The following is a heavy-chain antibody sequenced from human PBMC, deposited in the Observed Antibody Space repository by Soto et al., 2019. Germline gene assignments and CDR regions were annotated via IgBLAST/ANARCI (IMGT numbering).Heavy chain of an antibody. CDR1: GFTFSSYS. D-gene: IGHD6-6*01. CDR3: ASRSGGAALGY. J-gene: IGHJ4*02. V-gene: IGHV3-21*01. Sequence: EVQLVESGGGLVKPGGSLRLSCAASGFTFSSYSMNWVRQAPGKGLEWVSSISSSSSYIYYADSVKGRFTISRDNAKNSLYLQMNSLGAEDTAVYYCASRSGGAALGYWGKGTLVTVSS. CDR2: ISSSSSYI.